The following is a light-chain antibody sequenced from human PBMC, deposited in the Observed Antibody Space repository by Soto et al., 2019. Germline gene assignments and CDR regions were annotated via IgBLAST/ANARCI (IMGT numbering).Light chain of an antibody. CDR2: EVS. J-gene: IGLJ2*01. V-gene: IGLV2-14*01. CDR3: SSYTASRTVV. CDR1: RSDVGGYNY. Sequence: QSALTQPASVSGSPGQSITISCTGTRSDVGGYNYVSWYQQHPDKAPKLIIFEVSNRPSGVSNRFSASKSGNTASLTTSGLQAEDEADYHCSSYTASRTVVFGGGTQLTVL.